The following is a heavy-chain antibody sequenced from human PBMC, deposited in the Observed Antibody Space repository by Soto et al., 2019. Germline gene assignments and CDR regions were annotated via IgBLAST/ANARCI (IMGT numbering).Heavy chain of an antibody. Sequence: EVQLVESGGGLVQPGGSLRLSCAASGFTFSSYDMHWVRQATGKGLEWVSAIGTAGDTYYPGSVKARFTISRENAKNSLYLQMNSLRAGDTAVYYCARSDVDSSGWYSAFDIWGQGTMVTVSS. D-gene: IGHD6-19*01. J-gene: IGHJ3*02. V-gene: IGHV3-13*01. CDR3: ARSDVDSSGWYSAFDI. CDR1: GFTFSSYD. CDR2: IGTAGDT.